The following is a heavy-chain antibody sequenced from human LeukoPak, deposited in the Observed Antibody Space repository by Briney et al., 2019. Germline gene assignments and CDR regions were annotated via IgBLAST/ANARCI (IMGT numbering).Heavy chain of an antibody. J-gene: IGHJ4*02. CDR2: ISSSSSYI. Sequence: GGSLRLSCAASGLTFSSYSMNWVRQAPGKGLEWVSSISSSSSYIYYADSVRGRFTISRDNAKNSLYLRMNSLRAEDTAVYYCAHSLYGSAATGYWGQGTLVTVSS. CDR3: AHSLYGSAATGY. D-gene: IGHD6-25*01. CDR1: GLTFSSYS. V-gene: IGHV3-21*01.